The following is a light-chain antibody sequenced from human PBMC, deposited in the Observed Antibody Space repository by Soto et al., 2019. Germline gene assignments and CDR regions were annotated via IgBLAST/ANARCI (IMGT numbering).Light chain of an antibody. V-gene: IGKV3-15*01. CDR2: GAS. CDR1: QSVSSN. J-gene: IGKJ3*01. CDR3: QQYNNWPPFT. Sequence: EIVMTQSPATLSVSPGERATLSCRASQSVSSNLAWYQQKPGQAPRLLIYGASTRATGIPARFSGSGSGTEFTLTISSLQSEDSAVYYCQQYNNWPPFTFRPGTKVDIK.